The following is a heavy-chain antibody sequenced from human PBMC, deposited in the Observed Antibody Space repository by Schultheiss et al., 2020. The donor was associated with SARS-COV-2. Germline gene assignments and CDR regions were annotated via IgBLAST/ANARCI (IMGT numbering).Heavy chain of an antibody. V-gene: IGHV3-30*04. CDR1: GFTFSSYA. D-gene: IGHD3-3*01. Sequence: GGSLRLSCAASGFTFSSYAMHWVRQAPGKGLEWVAVISYDGSNKYYADSVKGRFTISRDNAKNSLYLQMNSLRAEDTAVYYCAKVAAIDDFWSGYLGGDYYYYMDVWGKGTTVTVSS. CDR3: AKVAAIDDFWSGYLGGDYYYYMDV. CDR2: ISYDGSNK. J-gene: IGHJ6*03.